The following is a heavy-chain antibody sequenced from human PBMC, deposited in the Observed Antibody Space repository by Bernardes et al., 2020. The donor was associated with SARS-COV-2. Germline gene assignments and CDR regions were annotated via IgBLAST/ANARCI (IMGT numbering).Heavy chain of an antibody. J-gene: IGHJ5*02. D-gene: IGHD2-8*01. CDR1: GFTFSSSW. CDR3: ARDLGYCTNGVCSP. Sequence: GGSLRLCCAASGFTFSSSWFHWVRQAPGKGLVWVSRINPDGSSTNYADSVKGRFTIYRDNAKNTLFLQMSSLRAEDTAMYYCARDLGYCTNGVCSPWGQGTLVTVSS. CDR2: INPDGSST. V-gene: IGHV3-74*01.